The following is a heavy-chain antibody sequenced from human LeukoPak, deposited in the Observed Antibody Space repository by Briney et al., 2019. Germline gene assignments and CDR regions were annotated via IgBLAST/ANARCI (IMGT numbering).Heavy chain of an antibody. CDR3: AKDRLPPIAAGGTGWFDP. V-gene: IGHV3-30*02. J-gene: IGHJ5*02. CDR2: IRYDGSNK. Sequence: RGSLRLSCAASGFTFSSYGMHWVRQAPGKGLEWVAFIRYDGSNKYYADSVKGRFTISRDNSKNTLYLQMNSLRAEDTAVYYCAKDRLPPIAAGGTGWFDPWGQGTLVTVSS. CDR1: GFTFSSYG. D-gene: IGHD6-13*01.